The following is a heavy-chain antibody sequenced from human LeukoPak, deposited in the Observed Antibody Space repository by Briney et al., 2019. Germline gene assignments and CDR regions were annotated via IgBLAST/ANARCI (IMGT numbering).Heavy chain of an antibody. V-gene: IGHV3-66*04. D-gene: IGHD3-10*01. CDR1: GFTVSRNY. CDR3: ARHDVIFRIYY. Sequence: GGSLRLSCAASGFTVSRNYMTWVRQAPRKGLEWVSVIHNDGSTYYADSVKGRFTISRDNAKNTVYLQMNSLRAEDTAVYYCARHDVIFRIYYWGQGTLVTVSS. CDR2: IHNDGST. J-gene: IGHJ4*02.